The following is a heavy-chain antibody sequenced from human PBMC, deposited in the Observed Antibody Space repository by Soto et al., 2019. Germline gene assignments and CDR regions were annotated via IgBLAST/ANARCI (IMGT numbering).Heavy chain of an antibody. D-gene: IGHD3-10*01. CDR1: SGSFSGYY. CDR3: ARPTSRSASNFDY. V-gene: IGHV4-34*01. Sequence: QVHLQQWGAGLLKPSETLSLTCAVYSGSFSGYYWSWIRQPPGKGLEWIGEINHTGSTNYNPSLKSRATMSVDTSKSQFSLKLSSVTAADTAVYYCARPTSRSASNFDYWGQGTLVTVSA. J-gene: IGHJ4*02. CDR2: INHTGST.